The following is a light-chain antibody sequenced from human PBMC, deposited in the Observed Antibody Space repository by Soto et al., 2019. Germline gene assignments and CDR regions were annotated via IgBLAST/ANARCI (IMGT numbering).Light chain of an antibody. J-gene: IGKJ4*01. CDR2: DAS. V-gene: IGKV1-33*01. CDR1: QDISKS. Sequence: DIQMTQSPSSLSASVGDRVTITCQESQDISKSLNWYQQKPGKAPKLLIYDASNLETGVPSRLSGSGSGTDFTFTINSLQPEDIATYYCQQYDNLPLTFGGGTKVEIK. CDR3: QQYDNLPLT.